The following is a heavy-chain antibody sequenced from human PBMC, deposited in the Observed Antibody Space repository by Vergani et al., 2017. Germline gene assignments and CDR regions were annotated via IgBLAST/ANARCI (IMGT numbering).Heavy chain of an antibody. CDR1: GFTFSSYA. Sequence: EVQLLESGGGLVQPGGSLRLSCAASGFTFSSYAMSWVRQAPGKGLEWVSAISGSGGSTFYSDSVKGRFTISSDNSQNTLYLQINSLRAEDTAVCYCAKVRIVVVPAARYDAFDIWGQGTMVTVSS. CDR2: ISGSGGST. D-gene: IGHD2-2*01. CDR3: AKVRIVVVPAARYDAFDI. V-gene: IGHV3-23*01. J-gene: IGHJ3*02.